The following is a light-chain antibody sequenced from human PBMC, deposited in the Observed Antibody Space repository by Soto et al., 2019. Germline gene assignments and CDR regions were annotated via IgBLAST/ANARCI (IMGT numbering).Light chain of an antibody. J-gene: IGKJ1*01. CDR3: QQYGTSPWT. CDR1: QSVTSNY. Sequence: EIVLTQSPGTLSLSPGERATLSCRASQSVTSNYLAWYQQKPGQAPWLLIYGAFSRPTGIPDRFSGSGSGTDFTLTISRLEPEDFAVYHCQQYGTSPWTFGQGTKVEVK. V-gene: IGKV3-20*01. CDR2: GAF.